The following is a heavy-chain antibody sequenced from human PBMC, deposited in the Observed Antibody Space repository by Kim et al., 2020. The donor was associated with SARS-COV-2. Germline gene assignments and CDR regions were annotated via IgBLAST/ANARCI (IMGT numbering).Heavy chain of an antibody. CDR1: GGSISTYY. V-gene: IGHV4-59*01. CDR3: ARGLWTFDY. CDR2: IYYSGST. D-gene: IGHD2-21*01. Sequence: SETLSLTCTVSGGSISTYYWSWIRQPPGKGLEWIGNIYYSGSTSYNPSLKSRVTISVDTSKNQFSLKLSSVTAADTAVYYCARGLWTFDYWGQGILVPVS. J-gene: IGHJ4*02.